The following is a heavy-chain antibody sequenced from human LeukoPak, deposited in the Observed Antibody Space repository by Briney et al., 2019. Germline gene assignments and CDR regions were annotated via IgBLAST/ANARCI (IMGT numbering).Heavy chain of an antibody. V-gene: IGHV1-18*01. D-gene: IGHD6-19*01. CDR2: ISAYNGNT. J-gene: IGHJ4*02. CDR3: ARAHPPHYGSGWNLYFDY. CDR1: GYTFTSYG. Sequence: ASVKVSCKASGYTFTSYGTSWVRQAPGQGLEWMGWISAYNGNTNYAQKLQGRVTMTTDTSTSTAYMELRSLRSDDTAVYYCARAHPPHYGSGWNLYFDYWGQGTLVTVSS.